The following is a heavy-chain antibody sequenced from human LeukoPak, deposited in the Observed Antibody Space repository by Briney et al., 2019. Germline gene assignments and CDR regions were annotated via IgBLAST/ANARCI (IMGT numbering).Heavy chain of an antibody. J-gene: IGHJ4*02. D-gene: IGHD1-26*01. CDR2: ITSKAYGGTT. Sequence: GGSLRLSCATSGFNFEDYPMNWVRQAPGKGLEWVGLITSKAYGGTTELAASVKGRFSIPRDESKPIAYLQMNSLKIEDTGVYYCTREVERGGSYWGGDSWGQGTQVTVSA. CDR3: TREVERGGSYWGGDS. V-gene: IGHV3-49*04. CDR1: GFNFEDYP.